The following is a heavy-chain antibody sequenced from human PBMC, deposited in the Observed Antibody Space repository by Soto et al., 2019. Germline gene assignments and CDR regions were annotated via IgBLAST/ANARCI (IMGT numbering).Heavy chain of an antibody. CDR3: AKVFVITIREGFDY. Sequence: GSLRLSSAASGFTFSSYAMSGARQTPGKGLEWVSAITGSGDSTSYADSVKGRFTVSRDNSKNTLYLQMNSLRAEDTAVYYCAKVFVITIREGFDYWGLGTLVTVSS. D-gene: IGHD3-3*01. V-gene: IGHV3-23*01. J-gene: IGHJ4*02. CDR2: ITGSGDST. CDR1: GFTFSSYA.